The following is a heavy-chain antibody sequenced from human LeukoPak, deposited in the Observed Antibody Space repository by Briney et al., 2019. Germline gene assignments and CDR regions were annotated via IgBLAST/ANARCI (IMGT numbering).Heavy chain of an antibody. CDR3: ARHDPYSSSDN. CDR2: IYPGDSDT. Sequence: KVSCKASGYTFTSYAIHWVRQMPGKGLEWMGIIYPGDSDTRYSPSFQGQVTISADKSISTAYLQWSSLKASDTAMYYCARHDPYSSSDNWGQGTLVTVSS. J-gene: IGHJ4*02. V-gene: IGHV5-51*01. CDR1: GYTFTSYA. D-gene: IGHD6-6*01.